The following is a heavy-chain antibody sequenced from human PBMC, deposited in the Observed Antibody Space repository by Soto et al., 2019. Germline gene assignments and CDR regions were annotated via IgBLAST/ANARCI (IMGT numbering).Heavy chain of an antibody. V-gene: IGHV3-21*06. Sequence: GSLRLSCATSGFTFSNYRMNWVRQAPGKGLEWVASISGSGKDTFYRDSVKGRFTISRDNAESSLVLQMNSLTVDDTAVYHCARVHLVRTSSYYCGMDVWGPGTTVTVSS. CDR2: ISGSGKDT. J-gene: IGHJ6*02. D-gene: IGHD6-6*01. CDR3: ARVHLVRTSSYYCGMDV. CDR1: GFTFSNYR.